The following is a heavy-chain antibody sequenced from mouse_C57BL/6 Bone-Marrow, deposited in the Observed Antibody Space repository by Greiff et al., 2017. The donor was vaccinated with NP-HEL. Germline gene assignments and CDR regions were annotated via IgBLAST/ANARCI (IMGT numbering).Heavy chain of an antibody. CDR1: GFTFSSYA. D-gene: IGHD1-1*01. J-gene: IGHJ2*01. V-gene: IGHV5-4*01. Sequence: EVQGVESGGGLVKPGGSLKLSCAASGFTFSSYAMSWVRQTQEKRLEWVATISDGGSYTYYPDNVKGRFTISRDNAKNNLYLQMSHLKSEDTAMYYCATVDYFDYWGQGTTLTVSS. CDR2: ISDGGSYT. CDR3: ATVDYFDY.